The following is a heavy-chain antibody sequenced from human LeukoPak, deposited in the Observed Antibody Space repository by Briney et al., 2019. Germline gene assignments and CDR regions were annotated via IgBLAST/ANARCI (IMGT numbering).Heavy chain of an antibody. CDR2: INPNSGDT. J-gene: IGHJ4*02. V-gene: IGHV1-2*02. CDR1: GYTFTDFY. D-gene: IGHD6-13*01. Sequence: ASVKVSCKASGYTFTDFYMDWVRQAPGQGLEWMGWINPNSGDTNYAQEFQGRVTMTSDTSINTAYVEVSRLISDDTAIYYCARDRIAAPDDFDYWGQGTPVTVSS. CDR3: ARDRIAAPDDFDY.